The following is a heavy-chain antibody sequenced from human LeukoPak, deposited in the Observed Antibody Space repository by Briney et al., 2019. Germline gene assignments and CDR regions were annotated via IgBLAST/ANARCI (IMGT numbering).Heavy chain of an antibody. CDR2: IYFSGSS. Sequence: SETLSLTCNVSGASIRSGRNYWGWIRQSPGKGLEWIGSIYFSGSSSYNPSLQSRVSISVDTSKNHISLKVFSLTAADTALYYCARHVSGSAMMHYFDYWGQGNLVTVSS. J-gene: IGHJ4*02. CDR3: ARHVSGSAMMHYFDY. D-gene: IGHD5-18*01. V-gene: IGHV4-39*01. CDR1: GASIRSGRNY.